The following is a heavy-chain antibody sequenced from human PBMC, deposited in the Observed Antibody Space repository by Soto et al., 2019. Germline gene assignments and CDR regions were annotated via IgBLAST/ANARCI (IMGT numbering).Heavy chain of an antibody. CDR1: GGSFSGCY. CDR2: INHSGST. Sequence: QVQLQQWGAGLLKPSETLSLTCAVYGGSFSGCYWSWIRQPPGKGLEWIGEINHSGSTNYNPSLKSRVTISVDTSKNQFSLKLSSVTAADTAVYYCARGPEGSNIVVVPAATDAFDIWGQGTMVTVSS. V-gene: IGHV4-34*01. D-gene: IGHD2-2*01. CDR3: ARGPEGSNIVVVPAATDAFDI. J-gene: IGHJ3*02.